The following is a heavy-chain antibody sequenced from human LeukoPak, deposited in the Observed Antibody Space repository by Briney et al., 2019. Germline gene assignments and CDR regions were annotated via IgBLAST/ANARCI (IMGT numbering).Heavy chain of an antibody. CDR2: LNTNTGNP. Sequence: ASVKVSFTGSGYTFTSYAMNWVRQAPGQGLEWMGWLNTNTGNPTYSQGFPGRFVFSLDTSVSTAYLKISSLKAKDTAVYYCARVSWRYGYEYWGQGTLVTVSS. V-gene: IGHV7-4-1*02. J-gene: IGHJ4*02. CDR3: ARVSWRYGYEY. D-gene: IGHD5-18*01. CDR1: GYTFTSYA.